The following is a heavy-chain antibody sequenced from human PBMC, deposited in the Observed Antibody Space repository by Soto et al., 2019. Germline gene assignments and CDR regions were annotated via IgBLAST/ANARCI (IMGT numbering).Heavy chain of an antibody. V-gene: IGHV4-34*01. Sequence: QVQLQQWGAGLLKPSETLSLTCAVYGGFVSSGSYYWSWIRQPPGKGLKWIAIMSHSGGTHFNPSLKSRVTISVATSKNQCCLKLSSVAAADSARYYGARVERGTATTVVDAFDIWGPGTMVTVSS. CDR2: MSHSGGT. J-gene: IGHJ3*02. D-gene: IGHD1-1*01. CDR1: GGFVSSGSYY. CDR3: ARVERGTATTVVDAFDI.